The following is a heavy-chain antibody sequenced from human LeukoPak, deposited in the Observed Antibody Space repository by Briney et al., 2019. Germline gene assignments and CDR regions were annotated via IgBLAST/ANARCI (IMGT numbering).Heavy chain of an antibody. CDR2: TSWNSGTI. CDR1: GFTFDNYA. V-gene: IGHV3-9*01. CDR3: ARAYKDRSLAGKKEFFQH. D-gene: IGHD6-19*01. J-gene: IGHJ1*01. Sequence: GGSLRLSCAASGFTFDNYAMNWVRQVPGKGLEWISLTSWNSGTIGYADSVKGRFTISRDNANNFLYLQMNSLRAEDTALYYCARAYKDRSLAGKKEFFQHWGQGTLVTVSS.